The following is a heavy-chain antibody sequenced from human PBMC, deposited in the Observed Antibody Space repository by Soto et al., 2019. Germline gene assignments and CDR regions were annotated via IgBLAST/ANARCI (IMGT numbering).Heavy chain of an antibody. V-gene: IGHV3-74*01. Sequence: GGSLRLSCAASGFTFSSNWMHWVRQAPGKGLVWVSRINSDGSSTSYADSVKGRFTISRDNAKHTLSLQMNSLRADDTAVYYCTRGGNAARYLLDYWGQGTLVTVSS. J-gene: IGHJ4*02. CDR2: INSDGSST. CDR3: TRGGNAARYLLDY. D-gene: IGHD6-6*01. CDR1: GFTFSSNW.